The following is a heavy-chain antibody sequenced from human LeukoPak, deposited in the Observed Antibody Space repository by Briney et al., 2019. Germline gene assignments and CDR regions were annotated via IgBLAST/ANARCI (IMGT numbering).Heavy chain of an antibody. J-gene: IGHJ4*02. CDR2: ISGDTTAT. CDR1: GFTFNSA. D-gene: IGHD4-17*01. CDR3: VTVTSDY. Sequence: GGSLRLSCAASGFTFNSAMTWVRQAPGKGLEWVSTISGDTTATWYADSVKGRFTMSRDNSKNTLYLQMNNLRAEDTAVYYCVTVTSDYWGQGTLVTVSS. V-gene: IGHV3-23*01.